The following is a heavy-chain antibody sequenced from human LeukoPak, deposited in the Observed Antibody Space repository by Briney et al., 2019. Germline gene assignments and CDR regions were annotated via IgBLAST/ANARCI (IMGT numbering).Heavy chain of an antibody. V-gene: IGHV1-18*01. Sequence: GASVKVSCKASGYTFTSYVISWVRQAPGQGLEWLGGISAYNGNTNYAQKLQGRVTMTTDTSTSTAYMELRSLRSDDTAVYYCARDWRGYNSNYPLDYWGQGTLVTVSS. CDR1: GYTFTSYV. J-gene: IGHJ4*02. CDR2: ISAYNGNT. CDR3: ARDWRGYNSNYPLDY. D-gene: IGHD1-7*01.